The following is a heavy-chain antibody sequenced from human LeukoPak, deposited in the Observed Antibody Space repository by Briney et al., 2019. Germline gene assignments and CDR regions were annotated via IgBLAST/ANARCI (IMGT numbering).Heavy chain of an antibody. CDR3: ARDEWDRPKQIDY. D-gene: IGHD1-26*01. V-gene: IGHV1-18*01. J-gene: IGHJ4*02. CDR1: GYTFISYG. Sequence: EASVKVSCKASGYTFISYGINWVRQAPGQGLEWMGWISAYNGNTNYAQKLQGRVTMTTDTSTSTAYMELRSLRSDDTAVYYCARDEWDRPKQIDYWGQGTLVTVSS. CDR2: ISAYNGNT.